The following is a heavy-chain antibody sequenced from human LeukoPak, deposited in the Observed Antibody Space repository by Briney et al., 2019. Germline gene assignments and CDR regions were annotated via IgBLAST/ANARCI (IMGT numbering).Heavy chain of an antibody. V-gene: IGHV3-72*01. CDR1: GFTFSDYI. J-gene: IGHJ3*02. CDR2: IRRGTNNYTT. D-gene: IGHD2/OR15-2a*01. Sequence: PGGSLRLSRAASGFTFSDYILDWVRQAPGKGLEWVGRIRRGTNNYTTEYAASVKGRFIISRDDSKNSLYLHMNSLKTEDTAVYHCTRDGGDSTKTAFDMWGQGTMVTVSS. CDR3: TRDGGDSTKTAFDM.